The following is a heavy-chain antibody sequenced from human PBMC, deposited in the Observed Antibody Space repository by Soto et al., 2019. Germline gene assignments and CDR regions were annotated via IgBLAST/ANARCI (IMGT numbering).Heavy chain of an antibody. CDR3: AAGPWIQLWRTPRSFDY. V-gene: IGHV1-58*01. Sequence: SVKVSCKASGFTFTSSAVQWVRQARGQRLEWIGWIVVGSGNTNYAQKFQERVTITRDMSTSTAYMELSSLRSEDTAVYYCAAGPWIQLWRTPRSFDYWGQGTLVTVS. CDR2: IVVGSGNT. CDR1: GFTFTSSA. D-gene: IGHD5-18*01. J-gene: IGHJ4*02.